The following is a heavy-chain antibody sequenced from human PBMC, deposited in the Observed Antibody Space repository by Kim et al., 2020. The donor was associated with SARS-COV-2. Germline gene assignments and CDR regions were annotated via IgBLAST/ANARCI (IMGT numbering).Heavy chain of an antibody. CDR2: IRSKANCSAK. V-gene: IGHV3-73*01. J-gene: IGHJ3*02. D-gene: IGHD2-8*02. Sequence: GGSLRLSCGASGFTFSDSYMHWVRQASGKGLEWVACIRSKANCSAKAYIETVRGRFTISRDDSTKSAYLKRNRAKTEDMAVYSCNCTAGARYDFLAAFY. CDR3: NCTAGARYDFLAAFY. CDR1: GFTFSDSY.